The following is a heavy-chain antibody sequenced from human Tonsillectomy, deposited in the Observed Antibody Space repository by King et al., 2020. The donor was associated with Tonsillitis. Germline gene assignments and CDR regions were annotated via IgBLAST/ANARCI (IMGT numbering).Heavy chain of an antibody. J-gene: IGHJ4*02. CDR2: ISAGSGNT. V-gene: IGHV1-3*01. CDR1: GYTFTNYA. CDR3: ARDWGMNYLAS. Sequence: QLVQSGAEVKKPGASVKVSCKASGYTFTNYAIHWVRQAPGQRLEWMGWISAGSGNTKYSQKFQDRVTITRDTSASTAYMELNNLSSEDTAVYYCARDWGMNYLASWGQGTLVTVSS. D-gene: IGHD2-8*01.